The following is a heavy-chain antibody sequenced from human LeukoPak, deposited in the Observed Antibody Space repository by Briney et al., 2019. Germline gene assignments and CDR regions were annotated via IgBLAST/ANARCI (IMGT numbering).Heavy chain of an antibody. D-gene: IGHD3-10*01. CDR2: IKSKTDGGTT. CDR3: TTDPLYYGSGRPTDYYYYYMDV. Sequence: PGGSLRLSCAASGFTFSNAWMSWVRQAPGKGLEWVGRIKSKTDGGTTDYAAPVKGRFTISRDDSKNTLYLQTNSLKTEDTAVYYCTTDPLYYGSGRPTDYYYYYMDVWGKGTTVTISS. V-gene: IGHV3-15*01. J-gene: IGHJ6*03. CDR1: GFTFSNAW.